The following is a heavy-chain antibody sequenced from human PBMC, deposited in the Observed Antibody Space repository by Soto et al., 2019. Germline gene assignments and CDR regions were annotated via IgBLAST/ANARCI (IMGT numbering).Heavy chain of an antibody. D-gene: IGHD3-9*01. V-gene: IGHV2-5*02. CDR1: GFSLSTSGVG. Sequence: QITLKESGPTLVKPTQTLTLTCTFSGFSLSTSGVGVGWIRQPPGKALEWLALIYWDDDKRYSPSLKNRLTITKDTSKNQVVLTMTNMDPVDTATYYCAHTPKRYFDWLLSIGAFDIWGQGTMVTVSS. J-gene: IGHJ3*02. CDR2: IYWDDDK. CDR3: AHTPKRYFDWLLSIGAFDI.